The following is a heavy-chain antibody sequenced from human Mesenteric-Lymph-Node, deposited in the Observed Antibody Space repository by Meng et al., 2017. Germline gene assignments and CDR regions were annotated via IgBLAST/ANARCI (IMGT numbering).Heavy chain of an antibody. CDR1: GFTFDDYG. V-gene: IGHV3-20*04. Sequence: GESLKISCAASGFTFDDYGMSWVRQVPGKGLEWVSRINWNGGRTAYTDSVKGRFTISRDSAKNSLYLEMNSLRVEDTAVYYCVRNIYISWNIFDYWGQGTAVTVSS. CDR2: INWNGGRT. CDR3: VRNIYISWNIFDY. D-gene: IGHD6-6*01. J-gene: IGHJ4*02.